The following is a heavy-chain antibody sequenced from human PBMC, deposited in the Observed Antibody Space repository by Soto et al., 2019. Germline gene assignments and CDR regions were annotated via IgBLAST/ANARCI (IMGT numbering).Heavy chain of an antibody. Sequence: PSETLSLTCTVSGGSISSGDYYWNWIRQPPGKGLEWIGYIYYTGTTKYNPSLKSRATLSVDTAKNCFSLNLTSLTAAHTAGYSCARGDWFHPWGQRTLVTVSS. J-gene: IGHJ5*02. CDR1: GGSISSGDYY. CDR3: ARGDWFHP. CDR2: IYYTGTT. V-gene: IGHV4-30-4*01.